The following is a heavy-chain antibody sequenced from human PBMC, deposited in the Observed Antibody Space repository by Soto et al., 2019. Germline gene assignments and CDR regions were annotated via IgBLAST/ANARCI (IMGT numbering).Heavy chain of an antibody. D-gene: IGHD3-10*02. CDR3: ARARVRGAKPAYYYYYGMDV. CDR1: GGSISSVDYY. V-gene: IGHV4-30-4*01. CDR2: IYYSGST. J-gene: IGHJ6*02. Sequence: TLSLTCTVSGGSISSVDYYWSWIRQPPGKGLEWIGYIYYSGSTYYNPSLKSRVTISVDTSKNQFSLKLSSVTAADTAVYYCARARVRGAKPAYYYYYGMDVWGQGTTVTVSS.